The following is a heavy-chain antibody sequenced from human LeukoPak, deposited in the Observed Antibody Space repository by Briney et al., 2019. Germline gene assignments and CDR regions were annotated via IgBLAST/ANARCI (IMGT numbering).Heavy chain of an antibody. V-gene: IGHV1-18*04. CDR3: ARDGAFDY. D-gene: IGHD3-16*01. J-gene: IGHJ4*02. CDR1: GYRFTGYY. Sequence: ASVKVSCKTSGYRFTGYYMHRGRQAPGQRLEWMGWISAYNGNTNYAQKLQGRVTMTTDTSTGTAYMELRSLRSDDTAVYYCARDGAFDYWGQGTLVTVSS. CDR2: ISAYNGNT.